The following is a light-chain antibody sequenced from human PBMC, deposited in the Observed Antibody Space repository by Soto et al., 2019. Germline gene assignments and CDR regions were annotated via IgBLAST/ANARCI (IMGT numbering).Light chain of an antibody. CDR3: RQYNDWPLT. CDR2: GAF. V-gene: IGKV3-15*01. CDR1: QSVSSN. Sequence: EILMTQSPVTLSVSPGDRVTLSCRASQSVSSNLAWYQQKPGQAPSLLIYGAFTRATGIPARFSGTGSGTEFTLTISSLQSEDFALYYCRQYNDWPLTFGQGTKVEI. J-gene: IGKJ1*01.